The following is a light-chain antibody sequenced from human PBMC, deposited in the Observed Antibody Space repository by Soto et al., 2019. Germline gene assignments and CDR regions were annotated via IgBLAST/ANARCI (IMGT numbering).Light chain of an antibody. Sequence: QAVVTQPPSVSGAPGQRVTISCTGSSSNLGAFFDVHWYRQLPGTAPTLLIYGNTNRPSGVPDRFSASKSGTSASLAITGLQAEDEANYYCQSYDSSLSAVAFGRGTKLTVL. CDR2: GNT. J-gene: IGLJ2*01. CDR3: QSYDSSLSAVA. CDR1: SSNLGAFFD. V-gene: IGLV1-40*01.